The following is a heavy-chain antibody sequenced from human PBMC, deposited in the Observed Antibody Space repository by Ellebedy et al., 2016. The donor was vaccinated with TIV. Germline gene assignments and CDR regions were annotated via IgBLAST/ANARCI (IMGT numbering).Heavy chain of an antibody. D-gene: IGHD3-10*01. Sequence: AASVKVSCKSSGYTVSHDYLHWVRQAPGQGLEWMGWINPNSGGFKYAQRFQGRVSMTMETSMKTVFMQLSSLKSDDTAVYYCARGLIFRGLIITKFDPWGQGTLVTVSS. CDR2: INPNSGGF. CDR1: GYTVSHDY. J-gene: IGHJ5*02. V-gene: IGHV1-2*02. CDR3: ARGLIFRGLIITKFDP.